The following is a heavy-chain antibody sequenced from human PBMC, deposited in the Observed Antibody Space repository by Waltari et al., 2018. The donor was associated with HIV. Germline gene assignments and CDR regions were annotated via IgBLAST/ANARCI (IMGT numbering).Heavy chain of an antibody. D-gene: IGHD3-22*01. V-gene: IGHV1-69*12. CDR3: TNTMTYESSGYYWAY. CDR2: IIPSIDKV. J-gene: IGHJ4*02. Sequence: QVQLVQSGAEVKKPGSSVKVSCRASGGSFSNYDIRWVRQAPGQGLEWMGGIIPSIDKVKKAQKLQGRVTITADESTSTAYMELSGLRSEDTAVYYGTNTMTYESSGYYWAYWGQGTLVAVSS. CDR1: GGSFSNYD.